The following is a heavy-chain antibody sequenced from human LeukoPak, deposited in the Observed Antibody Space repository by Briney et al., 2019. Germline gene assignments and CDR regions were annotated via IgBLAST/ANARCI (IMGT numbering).Heavy chain of an antibody. Sequence: GGSLRLSCAASGFTFSSYSMNWVRQAPGKGLEWVSSISSSSSYIYYADSVKGRFTISRDNAKNSLYLQMNSLRAEDTPVYYCARDPHYYDSSGYYGIFDYWGQGTLVTVSS. CDR3: ARDPHYYDSSGYYGIFDY. D-gene: IGHD3-22*01. CDR1: GFTFSSYS. V-gene: IGHV3-21*01. CDR2: ISSSSSYI. J-gene: IGHJ4*02.